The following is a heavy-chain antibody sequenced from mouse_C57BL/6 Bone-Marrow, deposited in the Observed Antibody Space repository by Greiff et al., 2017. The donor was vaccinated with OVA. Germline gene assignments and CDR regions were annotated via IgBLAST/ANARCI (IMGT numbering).Heavy chain of an antibody. CDR1: GFSFTSYG. V-gene: IGHV2-2*01. D-gene: IGHD2-10*02. CDR2: MWSGGST. Sequence: VQLVESGPGLVQPSQSLSITCTVSGFSFTSYGVHWVRQSPGKGLEWLGVMWSGGSTVYNAAFISRLRICKDNSTSQVIFSMNSLQADDTAKYYGARKSSMDCALDYWGKGTSVTVSS. J-gene: IGHJ4*01. CDR3: ARKSSMDCALDY.